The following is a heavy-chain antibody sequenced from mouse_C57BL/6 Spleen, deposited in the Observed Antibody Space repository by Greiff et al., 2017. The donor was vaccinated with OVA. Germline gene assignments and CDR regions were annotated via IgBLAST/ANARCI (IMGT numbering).Heavy chain of an antibody. Sequence: VQRVESGPGLVAPSQRLSITCTVSGFSLTSYAISWVRQPPGKGLEWLGVIWTGGGTNYNSALKSRLSISKYNSKSQVFLKMNSLQTDDTARYYCASIYYGYSHWYFDVWGTGTTVTVSS. CDR1: GFSLTSYA. CDR3: ASIYYGYSHWYFDV. V-gene: IGHV2-9-1*01. D-gene: IGHD2-2*01. CDR2: IWTGGGT. J-gene: IGHJ1*03.